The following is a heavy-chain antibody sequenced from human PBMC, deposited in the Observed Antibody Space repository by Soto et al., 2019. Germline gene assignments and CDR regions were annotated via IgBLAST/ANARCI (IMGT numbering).Heavy chain of an antibody. CDR3: ARLQYTVVTALDI. CDR2: INHTGCT. Sequence: PSEPRSLTCAVYGGSVNGYYWNWIRQPPGKGLEGIGEINHTGCTHYNPSLKSRAIMSVGTSENQLSLQLSSVTAAYTTVYYCARLQYTVVTALDIWGQGTMVPVSS. CDR1: GGSVNGYY. D-gene: IGHD2-15*01. V-gene: IGHV4-34*10. J-gene: IGHJ3*02.